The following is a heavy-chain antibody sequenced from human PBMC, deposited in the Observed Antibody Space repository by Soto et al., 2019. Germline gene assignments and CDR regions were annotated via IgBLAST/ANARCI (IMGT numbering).Heavy chain of an antibody. CDR2: IYYCGST. V-gene: IGHV4-59*01. CDR3: ARVITGAIAPREAYSFDY. CDR1: GGSISSYC. D-gene: IGHD6-6*01. J-gene: IGHJ4*02. Sequence: PSETLSLTCTVSGGSISSYCWSWIRQPPGKGLEWIGYIYYCGSTNYNPSLTSPATISVDTTKNHSSLKLSSVTAAATAVYYRARVITGAIAPREAYSFDYWGQGTLVTVSS.